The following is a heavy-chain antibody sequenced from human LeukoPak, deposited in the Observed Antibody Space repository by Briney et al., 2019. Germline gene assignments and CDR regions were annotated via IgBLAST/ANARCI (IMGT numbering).Heavy chain of an antibody. V-gene: IGHV4-30-4*02. Sequence: KASETLSLTCTVSGGSISSGDYYWSWIRQPPGKGLEWIGYIYYSGSTYYNPSLKSRVTISVDTSKNQFSLKLSSVTAADTAVYYCAREVPCSSTSCPLDYWGQGTLVTVSS. CDR2: IYYSGST. CDR3: AREVPCSSTSCPLDY. J-gene: IGHJ4*02. D-gene: IGHD2-2*01. CDR1: GGSISSGDYY.